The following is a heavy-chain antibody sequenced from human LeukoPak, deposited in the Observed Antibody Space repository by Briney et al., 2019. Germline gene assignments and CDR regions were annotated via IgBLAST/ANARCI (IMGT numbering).Heavy chain of an antibody. CDR2: IYYSGNT. Sequence: SETLSLTCTVSGGSVSSYYWSWIRQPPGKGLEWIGYIYYSGNTNYNPSLKSRVTISVDTSKNQISLKLSSVTAADTAVYYCARDPALLSSGWYFDLWGRGTLVTVSS. CDR3: ARDPALLSSGWYFDL. CDR1: GGSVSSYY. D-gene: IGHD2-15*01. V-gene: IGHV4-59*02. J-gene: IGHJ2*01.